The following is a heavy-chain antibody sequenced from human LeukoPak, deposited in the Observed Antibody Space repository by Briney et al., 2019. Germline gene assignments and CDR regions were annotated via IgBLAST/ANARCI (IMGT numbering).Heavy chain of an antibody. CDR3: AKDKGSIAARPGFDY. V-gene: IGHV3-23*01. CDR2: ISGSGGST. Sequence: GGSLRLSCGASGFTFSSYAMSWVRQAPGKGLEWVSAISGSGGSTYYADSVKGRFTISRDNSKNTLYLQMNSLRAEDTAVYYCAKDKGSIAARPGFDYWGQGTLVTVSS. J-gene: IGHJ4*02. CDR1: GFTFSSYA. D-gene: IGHD6-6*01.